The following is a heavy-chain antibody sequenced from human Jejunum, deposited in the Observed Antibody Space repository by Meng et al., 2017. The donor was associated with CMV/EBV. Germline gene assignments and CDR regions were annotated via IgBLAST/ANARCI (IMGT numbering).Heavy chain of an antibody. V-gene: IGHV4-59*01. J-gene: IGHJ4*02. CDR2: IHYSGST. CDR3: ARGHTLMVTPFDY. Sequence: VSGDSISTSCWSWIRQSPGKGLEWIGYIHYSGSTDYNPSLKSRVTISGDTSRNQFSLKLSSVTAADTAVYFCARGHTLMVTPFDYWGQGTLVTVSS. CDR1: GDSISTSC. D-gene: IGHD5-18*01.